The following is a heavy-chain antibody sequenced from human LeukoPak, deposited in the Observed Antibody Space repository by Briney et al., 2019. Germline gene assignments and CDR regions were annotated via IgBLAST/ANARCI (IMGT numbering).Heavy chain of an antibody. V-gene: IGHV1-2*02. CDR2: INPNSGGT. Sequence: ASVKVSCKASGYTFTGYYMHWVRQAPGQGLEWMGWINPNSGGTNYAQKFQGRVTMTRDTSISTAYMELSRLRSDDTAVYYCARDPTIAVAGNPPDYWSQGTLVTVSS. CDR1: GYTFTGYY. CDR3: ARDPTIAVAGNPPDY. D-gene: IGHD6-19*01. J-gene: IGHJ4*02.